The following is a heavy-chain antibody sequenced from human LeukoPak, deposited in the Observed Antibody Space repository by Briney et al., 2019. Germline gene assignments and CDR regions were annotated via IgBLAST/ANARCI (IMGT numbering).Heavy chain of an antibody. CDR1: GYTFTDYY. V-gene: IGHV1-2*02. Sequence: ASVKVSCKASGYTFTDYYMHWVRQAPGQGLEWMGWINPHSGGTNYAQKFQGRVTMTRDTSISTAYMEVSRLRSDDTAVYYCARGLWGAYYFDYWGQGTLVTVSS. J-gene: IGHJ4*02. D-gene: IGHD3-16*01. CDR2: INPHSGGT. CDR3: ARGLWGAYYFDY.